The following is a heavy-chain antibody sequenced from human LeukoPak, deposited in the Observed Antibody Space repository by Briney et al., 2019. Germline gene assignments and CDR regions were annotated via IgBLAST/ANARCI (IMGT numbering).Heavy chain of an antibody. J-gene: IGHJ6*03. CDR3: ARVVTIFGVVPPGYYMDV. CDR1: GFTFSSYW. Sequence: GGSLRLSCAASGFTFSSYWMSWVRQAPGKGPEWVANIKQDGSEKYYVDSVKGRFTISRDNAKNSLYLQMNSLRAEDTAVYYCARVVTIFGVVPPGYYMDVWGKGTTVTVSS. D-gene: IGHD3-3*01. V-gene: IGHV3-7*01. CDR2: IKQDGSEK.